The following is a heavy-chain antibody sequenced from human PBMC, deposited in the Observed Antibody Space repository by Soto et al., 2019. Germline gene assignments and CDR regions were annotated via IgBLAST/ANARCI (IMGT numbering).Heavy chain of an antibody. V-gene: IGHV3-30*18. CDR3: AKVLRTTVTPTGGMDL. CDR1: GFTFSSYG. CDR2: ISYDGSNK. J-gene: IGHJ6*02. Sequence: VQLVESGGGVVQPGRSLRLSCAASGFTFSSYGMHWVRQAPGQGLEWVAVISYDGSNKYHADSVKGRFTISRDNSKNTLDLQMNSLRAEDTAVYYCAKVLRTTVTPTGGMDLWGQGTTVTVSS. D-gene: IGHD4-17*01.